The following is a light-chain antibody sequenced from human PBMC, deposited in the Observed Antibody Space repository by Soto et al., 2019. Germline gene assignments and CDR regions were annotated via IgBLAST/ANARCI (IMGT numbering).Light chain of an antibody. V-gene: IGKV3-15*01. CDR2: GAS. J-gene: IGKJ2*01. Sequence: EIVMTQSPATLSVSPGERATLSCRASQSVSSNLAWYQQKPGQAPRLLIYGASTRATGIPARFSGSRSGTKFTLTISRLQSEDFAVYYCQQYNNWPYTFGQGTKLEIK. CDR3: QQYNNWPYT. CDR1: QSVSSN.